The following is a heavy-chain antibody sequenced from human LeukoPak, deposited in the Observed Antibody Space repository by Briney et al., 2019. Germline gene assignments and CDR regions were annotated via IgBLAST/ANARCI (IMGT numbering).Heavy chain of an antibody. Sequence: SETLSLTCTVSGGSISSSSYYWGWIRQPPGKGLEWIGSIYYSGSTYYNPPLKSRVTISVDTSKNQFSLKLSSVTAADTAVYYCARVMTTVTTIDYWGQGTLVTVSS. CDR3: ARVMTTVTTIDY. D-gene: IGHD4-17*01. J-gene: IGHJ4*02. V-gene: IGHV4-39*07. CDR1: GGSISSSSYY. CDR2: IYYSGST.